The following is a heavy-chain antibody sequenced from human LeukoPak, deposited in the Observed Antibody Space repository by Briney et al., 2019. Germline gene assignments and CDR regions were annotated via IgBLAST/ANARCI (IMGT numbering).Heavy chain of an antibody. CDR1: GFTFSIYA. CDR2: ISGSGGNI. Sequence: GASLRLSCAPSGFTFSIYAMSWVRHAPGKGLEWVSSISGSGGNIYYADSVKGRFTISRDNSKNTLYLQMHSLRAEDTAVYYCAKSPRGYCSGGSCYYLDYWGQGTLVTVSS. CDR3: AKSPRGYCSGGSCYYLDY. J-gene: IGHJ4*02. D-gene: IGHD2-15*01. V-gene: IGHV3-23*01.